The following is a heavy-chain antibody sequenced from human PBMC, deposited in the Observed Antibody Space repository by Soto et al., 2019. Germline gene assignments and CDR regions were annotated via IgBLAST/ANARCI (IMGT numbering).Heavy chain of an antibody. Sequence: PGGSLRLSCTASNFAFGTYAMAWVRQAPGKGLAWVATINGNGGNTYYADSVKGRFSVSRDNSKDTLFLQMSSLSPDDTAVYYCARPALYASGWNYFDVWGRGNLVIVSS. V-gene: IGHV3-23*01. J-gene: IGHJ4*01. D-gene: IGHD6-19*01. CDR2: INGNGGNT. CDR1: NFAFGTYA. CDR3: ARPALYASGWNYFDV.